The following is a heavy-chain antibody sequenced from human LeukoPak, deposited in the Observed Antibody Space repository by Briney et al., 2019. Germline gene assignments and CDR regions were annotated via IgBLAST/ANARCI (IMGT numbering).Heavy chain of an antibody. D-gene: IGHD3-9*01. J-gene: IGHJ2*01. CDR1: GFTFSGSA. V-gene: IGHV3-73*01. CDR2: IRSKANSYAT. CDR3: TTVFVLRYFDRLAKSPWRHWYFDL. Sequence: GGSLRLSCAASGFTFSGSAMHWVRQASGKGLEWVGRIRSKANSYATAYAASVKGRFTISRDDSKNTAYLQMNSLKTEDTAVYYCTTVFVLRYFDRLAKSPWRHWYFDLWGRGTLVTVSS.